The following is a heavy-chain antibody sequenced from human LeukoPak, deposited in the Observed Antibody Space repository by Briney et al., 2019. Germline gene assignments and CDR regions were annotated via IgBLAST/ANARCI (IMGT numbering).Heavy chain of an antibody. J-gene: IGHJ5*02. Sequence: GGSLRLSCAASGFTFSSYAMSWVRQAPGKGLEWVSVISGSGGSTYYADSVKGRFTISRDNSKNTLYLQMNSLRAEDTAVYYCAKRANGYSYGPNWFDPWGQGTLVTVSS. D-gene: IGHD5-18*01. CDR2: ISGSGGST. V-gene: IGHV3-23*01. CDR3: AKRANGYSYGPNWFDP. CDR1: GFTFSSYA.